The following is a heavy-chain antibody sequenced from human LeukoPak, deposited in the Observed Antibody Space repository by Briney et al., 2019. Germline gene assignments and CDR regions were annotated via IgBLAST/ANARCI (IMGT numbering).Heavy chain of an antibody. CDR1: GFTFSSYA. V-gene: IGHV3-30*01. D-gene: IGHD5-24*01. CDR3: ARDGYNYFGFDY. J-gene: IGHJ4*02. CDR2: ISYDGSNK. Sequence: PGGSLRLSCAASGFTFSSYAMHWVRQAPGKALEWVAVISYDGSNKYYADSVKGRFTISRDNSKNTLYLQMNSLRAEDTAVYYCARDGYNYFGFDYWGQGTLVTVSS.